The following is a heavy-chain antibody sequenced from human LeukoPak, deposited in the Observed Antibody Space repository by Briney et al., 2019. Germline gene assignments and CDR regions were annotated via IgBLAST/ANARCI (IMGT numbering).Heavy chain of an antibody. D-gene: IGHD6-13*01. V-gene: IGHV1-3*01. J-gene: IGHJ5*02. CDR1: GYTFTSYV. CDR2: INAGNGNT. CDR3: ARQKPPIAAAGKFGWFDP. Sequence: ASVKVSCKASGYTFTSYVMHWVRQAPGQRLEWMGWINAGNGNTKYSQKFQGRVTITRDTSASTAYMELSSLRSEDTAVYYCARQKPPIAAAGKFGWFDPWGQGTLVTVSS.